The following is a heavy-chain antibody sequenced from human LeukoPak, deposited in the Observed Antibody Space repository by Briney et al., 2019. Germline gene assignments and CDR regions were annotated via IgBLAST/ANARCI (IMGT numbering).Heavy chain of an antibody. Sequence: PSETLSLTCAVYGGSFSGYYWSWIRQPPGKGLEWIGEINHSGSTNYNPSLKSRVTISVDTSKNQFSLKLSSVTAADTAVYYCARAQYPVSGWLRYWGQGTLVTVSS. D-gene: IGHD5-12*01. J-gene: IGHJ4*02. V-gene: IGHV4-34*01. CDR2: INHSGST. CDR3: ARAQYPVSGWLRY. CDR1: GGSFSGYY.